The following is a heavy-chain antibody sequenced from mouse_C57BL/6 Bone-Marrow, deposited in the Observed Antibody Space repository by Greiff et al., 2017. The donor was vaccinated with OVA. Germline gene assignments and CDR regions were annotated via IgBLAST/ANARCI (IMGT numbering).Heavy chain of an antibody. D-gene: IGHD2-5*01. V-gene: IGHV1-54*01. CDR3: ARDSNLYDAMDY. CDR2: LNPGSGGT. J-gene: IGHJ4*01. Sequence: VQLQQSGAELVRPGTSVKVSCKASGYAFTNYLIEWVKQRPGQGLEWIGVLNPGSGGTNYNEKFKGKATLTADKSSSTAYMQLSSLTSEDSAVDFCARDSNLYDAMDYWGQGTSVTVSS. CDR1: GYAFTNYL.